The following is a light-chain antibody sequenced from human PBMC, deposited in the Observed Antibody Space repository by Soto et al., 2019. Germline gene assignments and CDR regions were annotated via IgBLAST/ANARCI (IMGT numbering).Light chain of an antibody. CDR2: DAS. Sequence: EIVLTQSPATLSLAPGNRATLSCRASASVSRYLAWYQQKPGQAPRLLIYDASNRDTGIPARFSGSGSGTDVTLTITCLEPGDFAVYYCQQRSNLPSTFGGGTKVEIK. CDR1: ASVSRY. V-gene: IGKV3-11*01. CDR3: QQRSNLPST. J-gene: IGKJ4*02.